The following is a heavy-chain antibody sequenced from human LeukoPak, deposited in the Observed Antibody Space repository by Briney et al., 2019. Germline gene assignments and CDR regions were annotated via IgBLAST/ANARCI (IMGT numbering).Heavy chain of an antibody. D-gene: IGHD3-10*01. Sequence: GGSLRLSCAASGFTSSSYAMSWVRQAPGKGLEWVSAISGSGGSTYYADSVKGRFTISRDNSKNTLYLQMNSLRAEDTAVYYCAKDAVRGSGIESYYYYGMDVWGQGTTVTVSS. CDR2: ISGSGGST. V-gene: IGHV3-23*01. CDR1: GFTSSSYA. CDR3: AKDAVRGSGIESYYYYGMDV. J-gene: IGHJ6*02.